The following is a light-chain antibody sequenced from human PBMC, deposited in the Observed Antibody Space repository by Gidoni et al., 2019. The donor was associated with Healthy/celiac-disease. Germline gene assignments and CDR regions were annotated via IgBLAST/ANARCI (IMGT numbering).Light chain of an antibody. V-gene: IGKV1-33*01. CDR3: QQYDNLPLS. J-gene: IGKJ4*01. Sequence: DIHMTQSPSSLSASVGDRVTITCQASQDISNYLNWYQQKPGKAPKLLIYDASNLKTGVPSRFSGSGSGTAFTFTISSLQPEDIATYYCQQYDNLPLSFXGXTRVEIK. CDR2: DAS. CDR1: QDISNY.